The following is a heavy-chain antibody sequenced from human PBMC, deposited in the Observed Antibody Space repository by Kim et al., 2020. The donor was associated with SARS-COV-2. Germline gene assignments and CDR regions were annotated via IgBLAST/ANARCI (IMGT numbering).Heavy chain of an antibody. CDR1: GGSISSSSYY. J-gene: IGHJ5*02. Sequence: SETLSLTCTVSGGSISSSSYYWGWIRQPPGKGLEWIGSIYYSGSTYYNPSLKSRVTISVDTSKNQFSLKLSSVTAADTAVYYCARHSPIEGYYDSSGPKAWFDPWGQGTLVTVSS. CDR3: ARHSPIEGYYDSSGPKAWFDP. CDR2: IYYSGST. D-gene: IGHD3-22*01. V-gene: IGHV4-39*01.